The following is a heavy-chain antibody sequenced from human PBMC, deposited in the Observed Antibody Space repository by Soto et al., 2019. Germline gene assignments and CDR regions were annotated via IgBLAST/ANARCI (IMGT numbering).Heavy chain of an antibody. CDR2: ISTSSIYT. CDR1: GFTFSDYY. J-gene: IGHJ5*02. V-gene: IGHV3-11*05. D-gene: IGHD3-10*01. CDR3: ASIYYYGSGEHNWFDP. Sequence: QVQLVESGGGLVKPGGSLRLSCAASGFTFSDYYMRWIRQAPGRGLEWISYISTSSIYTIYADSVKGRFTISRDNAKNSLYLQMNSLRAEDTAVYYCASIYYYGSGEHNWFDPWGQGTLVTVSS.